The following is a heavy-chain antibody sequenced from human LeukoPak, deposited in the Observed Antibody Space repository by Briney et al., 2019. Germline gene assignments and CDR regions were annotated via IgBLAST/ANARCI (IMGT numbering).Heavy chain of an antibody. J-gene: IGHJ4*02. CDR1: GFTFSSYA. CDR2: IKSKTDGEII. CDR3: ARYRHFFDY. D-gene: IGHD3-9*01. Sequence: GGSLRLSCAASGFTFSSYAMSWVRQAPGKGLEWVGRIKSKTDGEIIDYAAPVKGRFIISRDDSINTLYLQMNSLQTEDTAVYYCARYRHFFDYWGRGTLVTVSS. V-gene: IGHV3-15*01.